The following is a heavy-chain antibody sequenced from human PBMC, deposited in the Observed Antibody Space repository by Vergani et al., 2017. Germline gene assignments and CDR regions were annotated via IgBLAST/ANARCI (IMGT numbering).Heavy chain of an antibody. Sequence: QVQLVQSGAEVKKPGASVKVSCKASGYTFTGYYMHWVRQAPGQGLEWMGWINPNSGGTNYAQKFQGRVTMTRDTSKNQFSLKLSSVTAADTAVYYCAGLPRGGYGVYFDYWGQGTLVTVSS. CDR3: AGLPRGGYGVYFDY. D-gene: IGHD5-18*01. V-gene: IGHV1-2*02. CDR2: INPNSGGT. CDR1: GYTFTGYY. J-gene: IGHJ4*02.